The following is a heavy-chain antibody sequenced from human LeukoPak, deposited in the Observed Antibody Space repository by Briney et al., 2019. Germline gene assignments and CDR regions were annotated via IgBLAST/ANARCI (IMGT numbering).Heavy chain of an antibody. V-gene: IGHV1-18*01. D-gene: IGHD1-1*01. J-gene: IGHJ4*02. Sequence: ASVKVSCKASGYTFTSYGISWVRQAPGQGLEWTGWISAYNGNTNYAQKLQGRVTMTTDTSTSTAYMELRSLRSDDTAVYYCARIRPVTTGLKGYYFDYWGQGTLVTVSS. CDR2: ISAYNGNT. CDR3: ARIRPVTTGLKGYYFDY. CDR1: GYTFTSYG.